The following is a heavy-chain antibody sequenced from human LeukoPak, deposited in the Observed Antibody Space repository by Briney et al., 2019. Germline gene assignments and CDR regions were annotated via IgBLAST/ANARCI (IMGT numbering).Heavy chain of an antibody. J-gene: IGHJ4*02. D-gene: IGHD5-18*01. V-gene: IGHV4-34*01. CDR3: ARGSNTAMVTTFDY. Sequence: SETLSLTCAVYGGSFSGYYWSWIRQPPGKGLEWIGEINHSGSTNYNPSLKSRVTISVDTSKNQFSLKLSSVTAADTAMYYCARGSNTAMVTTFDYWGQGTLVTVSS. CDR1: GGSFSGYY. CDR2: INHSGST.